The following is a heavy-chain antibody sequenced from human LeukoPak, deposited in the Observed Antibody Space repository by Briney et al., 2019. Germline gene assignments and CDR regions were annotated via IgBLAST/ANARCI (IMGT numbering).Heavy chain of an antibody. CDR1: GFTFSNAW. Sequence: GGSLRLSCAASGFTFSNAWMSWVRQAPGKGLEWVGRIKSKTDGGTTDYAAPVKGRFTISRDDSTNTLYLQMNSLKTEDTAVYYCTTVLIDYYDSTGYYSFDYWGQGTLVTVSS. J-gene: IGHJ4*02. V-gene: IGHV3-15*01. CDR3: TTVLIDYYDSTGYYSFDY. D-gene: IGHD3-22*01. CDR2: IKSKTDGGTT.